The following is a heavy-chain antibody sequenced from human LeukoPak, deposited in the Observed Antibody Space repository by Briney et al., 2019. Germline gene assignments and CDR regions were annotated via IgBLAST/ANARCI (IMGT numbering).Heavy chain of an antibody. V-gene: IGHV3-74*01. CDR1: GFTFSSYW. CDR2: INTDGSST. J-gene: IGHJ4*02. Sequence: PGGSLRLSCAASGFTFSSYWMHWVRQAPGKGPVWVSRINTDGSSTSYADSVKGRFTISRDNAKNSLYLQMNSLRAEDTAVYYCARDRGITIFGVVKPLDYWGQGTLVTVSS. CDR3: ARDRGITIFGVVKPLDY. D-gene: IGHD3-3*01.